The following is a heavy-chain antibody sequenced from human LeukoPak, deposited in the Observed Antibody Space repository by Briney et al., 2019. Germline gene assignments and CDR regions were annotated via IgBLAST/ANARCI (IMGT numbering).Heavy chain of an antibody. J-gene: IGHJ6*02. V-gene: IGHV4-59*01. CDR1: GGSISSYY. Sequence: SETLSLTCTVSGGSISSYYWSWIRQPPGKGLGWIGYIYYSGSTNYNPSLKSRVTISVDTSKNQFSLKLSSVTAADTAVYYCARSLYGSGSYRLYYYYGMDVWGQGTTVTVSS. CDR3: ARSLYGSGSYRLYYYYGMDV. CDR2: IYYSGST. D-gene: IGHD3-10*01.